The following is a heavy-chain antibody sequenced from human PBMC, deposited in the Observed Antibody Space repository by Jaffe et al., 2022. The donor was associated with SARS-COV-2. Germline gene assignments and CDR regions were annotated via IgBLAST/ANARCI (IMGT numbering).Heavy chain of an antibody. CDR2: ISYDGSNK. CDR3: AKDPTLGVRLPSHFDY. V-gene: IGHV3-30*18. Sequence: QVQLVESGGGVVQPGRSLRLSCAASGFTFSSYGMHWVRQAPGKGLEWVAVISYDGSNKYYADSVKGRFTISRDNSKNTLYLQMNSLRAEDTAVYYCAKDPTLGVRLPSHFDYWGQGTLVTVSS. D-gene: IGHD2-8*01. CDR1: GFTFSSYG. J-gene: IGHJ4*02.